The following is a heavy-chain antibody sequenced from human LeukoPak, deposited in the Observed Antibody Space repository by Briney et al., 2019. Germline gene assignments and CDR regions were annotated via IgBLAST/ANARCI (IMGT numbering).Heavy chain of an antibody. V-gene: IGHV4-30-4*08. Sequence: SQTLSLTCTVSGGSISSGGYYWSWIRQHPGKGLEWIGYIYYSGSTYYNPSLKSRVTISVDTSKSQFSLKLSSVTAADTAVYYCARDTYYYDSSGYSPFYYYGMDVWGQGTTVTVSS. CDR1: GGSISSGGYY. D-gene: IGHD3-22*01. CDR3: ARDTYYYDSSGYSPFYYYGMDV. CDR2: IYYSGST. J-gene: IGHJ6*02.